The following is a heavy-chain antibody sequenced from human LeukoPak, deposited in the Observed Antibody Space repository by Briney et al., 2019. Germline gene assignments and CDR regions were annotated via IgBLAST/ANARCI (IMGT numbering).Heavy chain of an antibody. CDR3: ARGGGLDV. D-gene: IGHD3-16*01. CDR2: INHNGNVN. V-gene: IGHV3-7*03. J-gene: IGHJ6*02. CDR1: GFTFRNYV. Sequence: GGSLRLSCAASGFTFRNYVIHWVRQAPGKGLEWVASINHNGNVNYYVDSVKGRFAISRDNAKNSLYLQMSNLRAEDTAVYFCARGGGLDVWGQGATVTVSS.